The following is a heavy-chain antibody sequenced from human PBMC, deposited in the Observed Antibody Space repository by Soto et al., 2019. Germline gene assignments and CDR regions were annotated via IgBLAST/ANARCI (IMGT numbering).Heavy chain of an antibody. Sequence: VQLVESGGGVVQPGRSLRLSCAASGFTFSSYGMHWVRQAPGKGLEWVAVIWYDGSNKYYADSVKGRFTISRDNSKNTLYLQMNSLRAEDTAVYYCARDGDNWNDVRRWGHAFDIWGQGTMVTVSS. CDR3: ARDGDNWNDVRRWGHAFDI. V-gene: IGHV3-33*01. J-gene: IGHJ3*02. CDR2: IWYDGSNK. CDR1: GFTFSSYG. D-gene: IGHD1-20*01.